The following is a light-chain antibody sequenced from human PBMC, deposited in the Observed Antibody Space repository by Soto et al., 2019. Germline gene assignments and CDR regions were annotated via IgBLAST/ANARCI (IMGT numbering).Light chain of an antibody. CDR2: GAS. CDR3: QRDGGSPRFT. V-gene: IGKV3-20*01. CDR1: QSVSSSY. Sequence: EIVLTQSPGTLSLSPGERATLSCRASQSVSSSYLAWYQHKPGQAPRLLIYGASNRATGIPDRFRGSGSGTDLTLTISSMAPEDLAVYYCQRDGGSPRFTFGPGTKVDIK. J-gene: IGKJ3*01.